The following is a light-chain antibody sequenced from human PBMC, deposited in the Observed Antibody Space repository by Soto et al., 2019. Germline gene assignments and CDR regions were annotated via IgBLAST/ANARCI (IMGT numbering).Light chain of an antibody. J-gene: IGKJ5*01. CDR3: QQYNTYST. V-gene: IGKV1-5*01. Sequence: DIQMTQSPFTVSASRGDRVSTXXRASQNIRNSLACYQQKPGQAPETLIYDASSLKSGVPARFSGSGSGTEFTLTISSLQPDDFATYYCQQYNTYSTFGQGTRLEIK. CDR1: QNIRNS. CDR2: DAS.